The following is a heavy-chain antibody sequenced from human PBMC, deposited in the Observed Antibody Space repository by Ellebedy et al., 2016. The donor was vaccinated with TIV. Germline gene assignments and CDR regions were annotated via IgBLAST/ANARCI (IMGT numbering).Heavy chain of an antibody. V-gene: IGHV4-39*07. D-gene: IGHD6-25*01. J-gene: IGHJ5*02. CDR1: GGFIRSISYY. Sequence: GSLRLSXTVSGGFIRSISYYWGWIRQAPGKGLEWIGSLYYNGTSHYNPSLGGRVTISMDTSERQQFSLEIKSVTAADTAVYYCAREPPFGYLGSNWFDPWGQGIMVTVSS. CDR3: AREPPFGYLGSNWFDP. CDR2: LYYNGTS.